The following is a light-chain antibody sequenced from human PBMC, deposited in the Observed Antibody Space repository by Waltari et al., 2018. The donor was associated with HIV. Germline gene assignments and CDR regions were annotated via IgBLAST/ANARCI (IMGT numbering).Light chain of an antibody. CDR1: ANVRGD. Sequence: DTQMTQSPSSLSASVGDRVTITCRASANVRGDLGWFQQTAVKAPKRLIYAVSNLQGGVPSRFNGSGFATEFTLTISSLQPEDFATYYCLQYNAFPLTFGGGTRV. CDR2: AVS. CDR3: LQYNAFPLT. V-gene: IGKV1-17*01. J-gene: IGKJ4*01.